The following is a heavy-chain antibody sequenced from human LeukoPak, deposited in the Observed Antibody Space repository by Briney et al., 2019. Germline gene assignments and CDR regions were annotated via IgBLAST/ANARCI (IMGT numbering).Heavy chain of an antibody. CDR2: IAGGDDR. J-gene: IGHJ3*02. CDR3: AKDKSKITMIVRGAFDI. Sequence: GGSLRLSCAASGFIFSPYAMSWVRQAPGKGLEWVAGIAGGDDRFYADSVKGRFSISRDNSKNTLYLQMNSLRAEDTAVYYCAKDKSKITMIVRGAFDIWGQGTMVTVSS. D-gene: IGHD3-22*01. V-gene: IGHV3-23*01. CDR1: GFIFSPYA.